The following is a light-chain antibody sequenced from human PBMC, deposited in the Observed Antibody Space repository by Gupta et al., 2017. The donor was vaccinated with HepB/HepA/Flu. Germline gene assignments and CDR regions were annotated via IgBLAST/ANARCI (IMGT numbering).Light chain of an antibody. CDR3: VQGTHWPLS. Sequence: DAVLTLSPLSLPVTLGQSASISCRSSQNLLFSDGNTFLHWYQQRPGQSPRRLIYRVSNRDSGVPDRFSGSGSGTDFTLKISRVEAEDIGVYHCVQGTHWPLSFGGGTKVEIK. J-gene: IGKJ4*01. CDR2: RVS. CDR1: QNLLFSDGNTF. V-gene: IGKV2-30*01.